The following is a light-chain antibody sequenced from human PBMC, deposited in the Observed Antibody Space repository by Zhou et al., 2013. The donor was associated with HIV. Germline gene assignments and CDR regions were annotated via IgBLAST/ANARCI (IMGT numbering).Light chain of an antibody. J-gene: IGKJ2*01. V-gene: IGKV1-5*03. Sequence: DIQMTQSPSSLSVSVGDRVTITCRASQSLRNWLAWYQQKPGKAPKVLIYQASSLQSGVPSRFSGSGSGTDFTLTISSLQPDDFATYYCQQYHAYAPTFGQGTKVEIK. CDR2: QAS. CDR1: QSLRNW. CDR3: QQYHAYAPT.